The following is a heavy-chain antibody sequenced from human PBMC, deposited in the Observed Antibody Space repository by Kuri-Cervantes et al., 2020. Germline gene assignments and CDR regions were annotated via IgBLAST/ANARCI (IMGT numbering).Heavy chain of an antibody. CDR1: GFTFSSYS. V-gene: IGHV3-48*01. CDR3: AREDRSYLLRY. CDR2: ISSSSSTI. D-gene: IGHD1-26*01. Sequence: GESLKISCAAPGFTFSSYSMSWVRQAPGKGLEWVSYISSSSSTIYYADSVKGRFTISRDNSKNTLYLQMNSLRAEDTAVYYCAREDRSYLLRYWGQGTLVTVSS. J-gene: IGHJ4*02.